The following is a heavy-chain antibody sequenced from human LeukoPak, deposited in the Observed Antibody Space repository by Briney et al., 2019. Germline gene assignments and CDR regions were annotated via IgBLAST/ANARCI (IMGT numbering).Heavy chain of an antibody. J-gene: IGHJ5*02. V-gene: IGHV4-61*02. CDR2: IYPSGST. Sequence: PSQTLSLTCTVSGGSISSGSYYWSWIRQPPGTGLEWIGSIYPSGSTFYNPSLKSRVTISVDTSKNQFSLRLSSVTAADTAVYYCARSYASSWYWNWFDPWGQGTLVTVSS. CDR1: GGSISSGSYY. D-gene: IGHD6-13*01. CDR3: ARSYASSWYWNWFDP.